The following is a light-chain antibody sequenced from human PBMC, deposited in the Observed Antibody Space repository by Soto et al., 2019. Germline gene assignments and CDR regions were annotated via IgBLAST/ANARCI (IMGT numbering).Light chain of an antibody. J-gene: IGLJ3*02. CDR3: AAWDDSLRWV. V-gene: IGLV1-47*01. CDR2: RKN. Sequence: QLVLTQPPSESGTPGQRVTISCSGSSSNIGSNYVYWYQQLPGTAPKLLIYRKNQRPSGVPDRFSGSKSGTSASLAISVLRSEDEADYYCAAWDDSLRWVFGGGTKLTVL. CDR1: SSNIGSNY.